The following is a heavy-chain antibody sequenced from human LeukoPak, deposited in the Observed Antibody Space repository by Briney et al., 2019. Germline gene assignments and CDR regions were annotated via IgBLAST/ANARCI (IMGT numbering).Heavy chain of an antibody. CDR2: IIRIFGTA. CDR1: GGTFSSYA. D-gene: IGHD2-2*01. V-gene: IGHV1-69*13. Sequence: ASVKVSCKASGGTFSSYAISWVRQAPGQGREWMGGIIRIFGTANYTQKFQGRVTITADESTSTAYMALSSLRYEDTAVYYCARGNRYCSSTSCSYYFDYWGQGTLVTVSS. CDR3: ARGNRYCSSTSCSYYFDY. J-gene: IGHJ4*02.